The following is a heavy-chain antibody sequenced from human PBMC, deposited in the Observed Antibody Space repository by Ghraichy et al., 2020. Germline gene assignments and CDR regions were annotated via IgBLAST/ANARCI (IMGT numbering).Heavy chain of an antibody. J-gene: IGHJ3*02. CDR2: ISGSGGST. Sequence: LSLTCAASGFTFSSYAMSWVRQAPGKGLEWVSAISGSGGSTYYADSVKGRFTISRDNSKNTLYLQMNSLRAEDTAVYYCAKVKWELHYGAFDIWGQGTMVTVSS. CDR1: GFTFSSYA. V-gene: IGHV3-23*01. CDR3: AKVKWELHYGAFDI. D-gene: IGHD1-26*01.